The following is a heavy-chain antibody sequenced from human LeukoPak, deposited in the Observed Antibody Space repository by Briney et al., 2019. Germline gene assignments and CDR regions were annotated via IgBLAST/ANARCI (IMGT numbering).Heavy chain of an antibody. Sequence: GGSLRLSCAASGFTFSSYAMSWVRQAPGKGLEWVSVIYSGGSTYYADSVKGRFTISRDNSKNTLYLQMNSLRAEDTAVYYCAKVGRDIVVVPAAYRGDYYYMDVWGKGTTVTVSS. D-gene: IGHD2-2*01. V-gene: IGHV3-66*01. CDR2: IYSGGST. J-gene: IGHJ6*03. CDR1: GFTFSSYA. CDR3: AKVGRDIVVVPAAYRGDYYYMDV.